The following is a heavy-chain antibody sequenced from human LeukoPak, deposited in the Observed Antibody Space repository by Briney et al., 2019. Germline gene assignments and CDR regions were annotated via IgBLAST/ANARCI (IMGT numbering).Heavy chain of an antibody. CDR2: NISIFGTA. CDR1: GGTFSSYA. J-gene: IGHJ4*02. D-gene: IGHD5-12*01. V-gene: IGHV1-69*13. Sequence: SVTVSCKASGGTFSSYAISWVRQAPGQGLEWMGGNISIFGTANDAQKFQGRVTITADESTSTAYMELSSLRSENTAVYYCAREGRVATITYYFDYWGQGTLVTVSS. CDR3: AREGRVATITYYFDY.